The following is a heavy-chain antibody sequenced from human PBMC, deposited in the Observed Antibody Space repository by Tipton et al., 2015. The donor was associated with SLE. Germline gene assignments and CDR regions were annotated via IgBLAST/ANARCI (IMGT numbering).Heavy chain of an antibody. CDR3: ARGGGTTIIDY. Sequence: QVQLVQSGAEVKKPGASVKVSCTVSGYTLTEVSMHWVRQAPGKGLEWMGWITAYNGDTNYAQRLQGRVTMTTDTSTNTTYMELRSLESDDTAVYFCARGGGTTIIDYWGQGTLVTVSS. CDR2: ITAYNGDT. J-gene: IGHJ4*02. V-gene: IGHV1-18*01. CDR1: GYTLTEVS. D-gene: IGHD1-1*01.